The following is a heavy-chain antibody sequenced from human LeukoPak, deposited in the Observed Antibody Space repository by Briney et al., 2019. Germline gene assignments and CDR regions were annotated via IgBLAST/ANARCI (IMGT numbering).Heavy chain of an antibody. Sequence: SVKLSCKASGGTFSSYAISWVRQAPGQGLEWMGGIIPIFGTANYAQKFQGRVTITADKSTSTAYMELSSLRSEDTAVYYCARVEDILTGYYADWGQGTLVTVSS. J-gene: IGHJ4*02. CDR3: ARVEDILTGYYAD. V-gene: IGHV1-69*06. D-gene: IGHD3-9*01. CDR2: IIPIFGTA. CDR1: GGTFSSYA.